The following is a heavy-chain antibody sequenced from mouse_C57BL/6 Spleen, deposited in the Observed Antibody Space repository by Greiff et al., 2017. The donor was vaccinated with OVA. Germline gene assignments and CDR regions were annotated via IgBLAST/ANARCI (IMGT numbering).Heavy chain of an antibody. CDR1: GYTFTSYW. Sequence: VQLQQPGTELVKPGASVKLSCKASGYTFTSYWLHWVKQRPGQGLEWIGNINPSNGGTNYNEKFKSKATLTVDNSSSTAYMQLSSLTSEDSAVYYCARDGSSYYAMDYWGQGTSVTVSS. D-gene: IGHD1-1*01. V-gene: IGHV1-53*01. CDR3: ARDGSSYYAMDY. J-gene: IGHJ4*01. CDR2: INPSNGGT.